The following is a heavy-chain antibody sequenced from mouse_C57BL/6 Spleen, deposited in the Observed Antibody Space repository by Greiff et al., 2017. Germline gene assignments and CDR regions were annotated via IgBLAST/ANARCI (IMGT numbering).Heavy chain of an antibody. CDR2: SRNKANDYTT. CDR1: GFTFSDFY. Sequence: EVMLVESGGGLVQSGRSLRLSCATSGFTFSDFYMEWVRQAPGKGLEWIAASRNKANDYTTEYSASVKGRFIVSRDTSQSILYLQMNALRAEDTAIYYCARDAWGYDYGPRYFDVWGTGTTVTVSS. CDR3: ARDAWGYDYGPRYFDV. D-gene: IGHD2-4*01. J-gene: IGHJ1*03. V-gene: IGHV7-1*01.